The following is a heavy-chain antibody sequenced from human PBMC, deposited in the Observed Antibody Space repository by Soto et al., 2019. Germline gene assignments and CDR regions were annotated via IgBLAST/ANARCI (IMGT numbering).Heavy chain of an antibody. CDR2: IIPILGIA. D-gene: IGHD1-26*01. CDR3: ARDGAVGATLSSGPNWFDP. Sequence: ASVKVSCKASGGTFSSYTISWVRQAPGQGLEWMGRIIPILGIANYAQKFQGRVTITADKSTSTAYMELSSLRSEDTAVYYCARDGAVGATLSSGPNWFDPWGQGTLVTVSS. J-gene: IGHJ5*02. V-gene: IGHV1-69*04. CDR1: GGTFSSYT.